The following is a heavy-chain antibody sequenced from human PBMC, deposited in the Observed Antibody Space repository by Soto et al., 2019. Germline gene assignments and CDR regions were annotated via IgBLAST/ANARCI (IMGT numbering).Heavy chain of an antibody. J-gene: IGHJ5*02. CDR2: IHYNGNT. Sequence: SSETLSLTCTVSGDSISSYSWIWIRQPPGKGLEWIGNIHYNGNTKYSPSLKSRVTMSVDTSKNHFSLKLSSVTAADTALYYCARDLYSHGQGFVAWGQGTLVTVSS. V-gene: IGHV4-59*12. D-gene: IGHD3-16*01. CDR3: ARDLYSHGQGFVA. CDR1: GDSISSYS.